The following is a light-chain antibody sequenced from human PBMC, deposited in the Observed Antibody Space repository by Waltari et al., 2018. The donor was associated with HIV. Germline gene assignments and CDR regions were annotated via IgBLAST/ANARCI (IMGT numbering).Light chain of an antibody. CDR3: MQGSHWPGT. CDR2: KVS. V-gene: IGKV2-30*01. Sequence: DVVMTQSPLSLPVTLGQPASISCRSTQSLVYSDGNTYLNWFQQRPGQSPRRLLYKVSNRDAGVPDRFTGSGSGTDFTLKISRVEAEDVGFYYCMQGSHWPGTFGQGTKVEIK. J-gene: IGKJ1*01. CDR1: QSLVYSDGNTY.